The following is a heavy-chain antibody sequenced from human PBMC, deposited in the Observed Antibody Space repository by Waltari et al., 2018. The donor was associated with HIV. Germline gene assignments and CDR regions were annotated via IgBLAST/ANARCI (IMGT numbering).Heavy chain of an antibody. CDR1: GYTFAYYL. CDR3: ARETYSPGKKFDF. J-gene: IGHJ4*02. CDR2: IDCNTGDT. V-gene: IGHV1-2*02. D-gene: IGHD5-12*01. Sequence: QVHLVQSGAEVKEPGASVTVSCQPSGYTFAYYLIHWVRQAPGQGLEWMGWIDCNTGDTTHAQKFQDRITMTMNPSLSTAYMELNRLTSDDTAVYYCARETYSPGKKFDFWGQGSLVTVSS.